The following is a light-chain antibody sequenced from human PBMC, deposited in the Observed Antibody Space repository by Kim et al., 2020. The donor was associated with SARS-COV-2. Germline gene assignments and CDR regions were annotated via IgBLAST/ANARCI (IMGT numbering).Light chain of an antibody. Sequence: DIQMTQSPSSLSASVGDRVTITCRASQDISNYLAWYQQKPGKVPKLLIYAASTLQSGVPSRFSGSGSGTDFTLTISSLQPEDVATYYCQKYNSALLLTFGGGTKVDIK. J-gene: IGKJ4*01. CDR1: QDISNY. V-gene: IGKV1-27*01. CDR2: AAS. CDR3: QKYNSALLLT.